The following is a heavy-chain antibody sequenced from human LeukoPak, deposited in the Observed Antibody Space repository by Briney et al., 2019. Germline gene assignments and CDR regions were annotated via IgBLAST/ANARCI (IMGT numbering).Heavy chain of an antibody. CDR2: ISYSGST. V-gene: IGHV4-59*11. D-gene: IGHD6-13*01. CDR1: GGSISSHY. J-gene: IGHJ4*02. Sequence: SQTLSLTCTVSGGSISSHYWSWIRQHPGKGLEWIWYISYSGSTDYNPPLKSRVTILVDTSRNQFSLRLRSVIDADTAVYYCARIDGSSWQFDIWGQGILVTVSS. CDR3: ARIDGSSWQFDI.